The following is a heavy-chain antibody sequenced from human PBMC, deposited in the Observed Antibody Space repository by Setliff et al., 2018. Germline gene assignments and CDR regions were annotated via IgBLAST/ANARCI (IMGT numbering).Heavy chain of an antibody. J-gene: IGHJ4*02. CDR3: SRGRRGSTWTSDS. Sequence: ASVKVSCKSSGYGFIDYYIHWVRHAPGQGLEWMGWINPHNEGTTFAQKFQDRVTATTDTSITTAYLKLSGLTSDDTAVYYCSRGRRGSTWTSDSWGQGTLVTVSS. CDR2: INPHNEGT. CDR1: GYGFIDYY. D-gene: IGHD2-2*01. V-gene: IGHV1-2*02.